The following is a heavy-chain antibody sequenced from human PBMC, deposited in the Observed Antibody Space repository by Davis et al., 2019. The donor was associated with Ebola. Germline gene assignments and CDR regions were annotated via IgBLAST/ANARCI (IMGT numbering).Heavy chain of an antibody. J-gene: IGHJ4*02. D-gene: IGHD6-13*01. CDR3: ARPLTQSSTWSYFDY. V-gene: IGHV5-51*01. Sequence: GESLKISCKGSGYSFTSYWIGWVLQMPGKGLEWMGIIYPGDSDTRYSPSFQGQVTISADKSISTAYLQWSSLKASDTAIYYCARPLTQSSTWSYFDYWGQGTLVTVSS. CDR2: IYPGDSDT. CDR1: GYSFTSYW.